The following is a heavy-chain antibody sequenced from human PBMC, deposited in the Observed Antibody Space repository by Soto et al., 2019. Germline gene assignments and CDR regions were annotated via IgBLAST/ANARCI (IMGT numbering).Heavy chain of an antibody. V-gene: IGHV1-8*02. J-gene: IGHJ6*02. CDR1: GGTFSSYA. Sequence: ASVKVSCKASGGTFSSYAISWVRQAPGQGLEWMGWMNPNSGNTGYAQKFQGRVTMTRNTSISTAYMELSSLRSEDTAVYYCARESLRGMDVWGQGTTVTVSS. CDR3: ARESLRGMDV. CDR2: MNPNSGNT.